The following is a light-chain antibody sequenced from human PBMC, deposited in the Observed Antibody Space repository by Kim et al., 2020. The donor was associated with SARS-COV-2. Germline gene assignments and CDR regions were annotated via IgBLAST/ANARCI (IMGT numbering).Light chain of an antibody. CDR2: YDS. V-gene: IGLV3-21*04. CDR1: NIGSKS. J-gene: IGLJ3*02. CDR3: QVWDSSSDHPV. Sequence: SYELTQPPSVSVAPGKTARITCGGNNIGSKSVHWYQQKPGQAPVLVIYYDSDRPSGIPERFSGFNSGNTATLTISRVEAGDEADYYCQVWDSSSDHPVF.